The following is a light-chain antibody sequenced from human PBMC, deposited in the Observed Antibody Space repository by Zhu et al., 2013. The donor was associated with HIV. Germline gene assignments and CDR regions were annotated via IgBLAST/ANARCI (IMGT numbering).Light chain of an antibody. J-gene: IGKJ4*01. CDR1: QGVSSSY. Sequence: EVVLTQSPATLSLSPGERATLSCRASQGVSSSYLAWYQQKPGQAPRLLMFDASNRAAGVPARFSGSGSGTDFTLTISSLEPEDFAVYYCQHRSSWSLTFGGGTKVEIK. CDR3: QHRSSWSLT. V-gene: IGKV3D-11*01. CDR2: DAS.